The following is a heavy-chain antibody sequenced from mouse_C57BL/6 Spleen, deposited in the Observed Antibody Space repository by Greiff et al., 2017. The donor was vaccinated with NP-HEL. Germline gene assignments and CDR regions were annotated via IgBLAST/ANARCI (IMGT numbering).Heavy chain of an antibody. Sequence: VHVKQSGPELVKPGASVKMSCKASGYTFTDYNMHWVKQSHGKSLEWIGYINPNNGGTSYNQKFKGKATLTVNKSSSTAYMELRSLTSEDSAVYYCARSRITTVVARVYFDYWGQGTTLTVSS. CDR2: INPNNGGT. CDR1: GYTFTDYN. J-gene: IGHJ2*01. V-gene: IGHV1-22*01. CDR3: ARSRITTVVARVYFDY. D-gene: IGHD1-1*01.